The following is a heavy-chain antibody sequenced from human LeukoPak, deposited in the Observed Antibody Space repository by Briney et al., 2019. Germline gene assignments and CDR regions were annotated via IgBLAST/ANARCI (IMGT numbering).Heavy chain of an antibody. J-gene: IGHJ4*02. CDR2: IRSKANSYAT. CDR1: GFTFSGSA. V-gene: IGHV3-73*01. Sequence: GGSLRLSCAASGFTFSGSAMHWVRQASGKGLEWVGRIRSKANSYATAYAASVKGRFTISRDDSKNTAYLQMNSLKTEDTAVYYCTRLSIVGATDYRGQGTLVTVSS. D-gene: IGHD1-26*01. CDR3: TRLSIVGATDY.